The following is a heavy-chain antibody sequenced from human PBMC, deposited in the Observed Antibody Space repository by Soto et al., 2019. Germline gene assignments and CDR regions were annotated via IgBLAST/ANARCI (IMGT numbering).Heavy chain of an antibody. D-gene: IGHD3-16*01. CDR3: AHIPNYYQYDWFDP. V-gene: IGHV2-5*02. Sequence: QITLKESGPTLVKPTQTLTLTCTFSGFSLTTRGVGVGWIRQPPGQALECLALIYWDDDKRYSPSLQSRLSITKDTSKNQVVLTMTNVDPVDTATYYCAHIPNYYQYDWFDPWGQETLVSVSS. J-gene: IGHJ5*02. CDR1: GFSLTTRGVG. CDR2: IYWDDDK.